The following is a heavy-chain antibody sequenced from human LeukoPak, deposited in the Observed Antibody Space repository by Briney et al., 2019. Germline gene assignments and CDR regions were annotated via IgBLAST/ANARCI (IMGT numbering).Heavy chain of an antibody. CDR3: ARLSKGRYFDYIFDF. CDR1: GGSVSSGTYY. J-gene: IGHJ4*02. V-gene: IGHV4-39*01. Sequence: SETLSLTCAVSGGSVSSGTYYWGWIRQPPGKGLEWIGNIYYTGSSYYNPSLKSRVTMSVDTSKNQFSLKMNSVTAADTAVYYCARLSKGRYFDYIFDFWGQGTLLTVSS. D-gene: IGHD3-9*01. CDR2: IYYTGSS.